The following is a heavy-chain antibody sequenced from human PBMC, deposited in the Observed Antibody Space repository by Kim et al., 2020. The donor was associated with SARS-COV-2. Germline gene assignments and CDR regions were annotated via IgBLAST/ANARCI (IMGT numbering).Heavy chain of an antibody. Sequence: SETLSLTCTVSGGSISSSSYYWGWIRQPPGKGLEWIGSIYYSGSTYYNPSLKSRVTISVDTSKNQFSLKLSSVTAADTAVYYCARTPRPTAYYYGSGSYYDFDYWGQGTLVTVSS. CDR3: ARTPRPTAYYYGSGSYYDFDY. V-gene: IGHV4-39*01. CDR2: IYYSGST. J-gene: IGHJ4*02. CDR1: GGSISSSSYY. D-gene: IGHD3-10*01.